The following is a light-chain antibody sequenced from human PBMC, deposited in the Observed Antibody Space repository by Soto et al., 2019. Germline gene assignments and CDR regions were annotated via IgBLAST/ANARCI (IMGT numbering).Light chain of an antibody. V-gene: IGLV2-14*03. J-gene: IGLJ1*01. CDR3: CSYTTTTAYV. Sequence: QSALAQPASVSGSPGQSITISCTGTSRDIGSYNYISWYQQYPDKGPKLIIYGVTNRPSGVSNRFSGSKSGYTASLTISGLQAEDEADYYCCSYTTTTAYVFGTGTKLTVL. CDR2: GVT. CDR1: SRDIGSYNY.